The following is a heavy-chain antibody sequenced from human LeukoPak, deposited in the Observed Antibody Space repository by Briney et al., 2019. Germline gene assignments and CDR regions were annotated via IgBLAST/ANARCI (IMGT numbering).Heavy chain of an antibody. CDR3: AKDMGGRRDGYNLKAFDI. V-gene: IGHV3-9*01. CDR2: ISWNSGSI. Sequence: GGSLRLSCAASGFTFDDYAMHWVRQAPGKGLEWVSGISWNSGSIGYADSVKGRFTISRDNAKNSLYLQMNSLRAEDTALYYCAKDMGGRRDGYNLKAFDIWGQGTMVTVSS. D-gene: IGHD5-24*01. CDR1: GFTFDDYA. J-gene: IGHJ3*02.